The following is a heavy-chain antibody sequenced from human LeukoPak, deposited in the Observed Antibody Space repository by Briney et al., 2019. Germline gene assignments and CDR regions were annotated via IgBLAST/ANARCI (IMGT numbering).Heavy chain of an antibody. Sequence: SETLSLTCXVXGGSISSYYWSWIRQPAGKGLEWIGRIYTSGSTNYNPSLKSRVTMSVDTSKNQFSLKLSSVTAADTAVYYCARGGRITIFGVVITRGDAFDIWGQGTMVTVSS. CDR2: IYTSGST. V-gene: IGHV4-4*07. J-gene: IGHJ3*02. D-gene: IGHD3-3*01. CDR1: GGSISSYY. CDR3: ARGGRITIFGVVITRGDAFDI.